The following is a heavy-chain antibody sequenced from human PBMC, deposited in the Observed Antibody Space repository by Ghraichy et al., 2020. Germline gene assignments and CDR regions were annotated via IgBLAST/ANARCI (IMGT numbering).Heavy chain of an antibody. D-gene: IGHD4-23*01. V-gene: IGHV3-48*02. CDR2: ITSSSRTT. CDR3: ARGSRVVRFFYYDGIDV. CDR1: GFSFSGYC. Sequence: GESLNISCVGSGFSFSGYCMNWVRQSPGKGLGWVSYITSSSRTTSYADSVKGRFTISRDNAQNSLYLQMNSLRDEDTAVYYCARGSRVVRFFYYDGIDVWGQGTTVTVSS. J-gene: IGHJ6*02.